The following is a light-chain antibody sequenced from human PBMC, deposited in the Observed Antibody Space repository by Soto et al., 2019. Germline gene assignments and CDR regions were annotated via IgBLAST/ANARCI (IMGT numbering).Light chain of an antibody. CDR3: QQYSIYPWT. CDR2: QAS. J-gene: IGKJ1*01. Sequence: DIQMTQSPSTLSASVGDRVSITCRASQTINNWLAWYQQKPGKAPKLLVYQASSLEVGVPSRFSDSASGTEFTISISSVQDVDFPTYYCQQYSIYPWTFGQGTTVDVK. CDR1: QTINNW. V-gene: IGKV1-5*03.